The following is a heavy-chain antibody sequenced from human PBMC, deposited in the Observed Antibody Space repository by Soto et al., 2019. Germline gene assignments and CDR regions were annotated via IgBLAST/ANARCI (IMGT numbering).Heavy chain of an antibody. Sequence: GESLKISCKAPVYGFTSYWIRWVLHMPGKGLEWMGIIYPGDSDTRYSPSFQGQVTISADKSISTAYLQWSSLKASDTAMSYCERLGTYKLLFYGMDVWGQGTTDTV. CDR1: VYGFTSYW. D-gene: IGHD2-2*01. CDR3: ERLGTYKLLFYGMDV. V-gene: IGHV5-51*01. J-gene: IGHJ6*02. CDR2: IYPGDSDT.